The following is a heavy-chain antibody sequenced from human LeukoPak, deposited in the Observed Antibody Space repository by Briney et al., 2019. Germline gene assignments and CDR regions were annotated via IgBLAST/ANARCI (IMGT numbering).Heavy chain of an antibody. Sequence: GGSLRLSCAASGFTFSSYWIHWVRQAPEKGLVWVSRINPDGSTATYADSVEGRFTISRDNARNTLYLQMNSLRVEDTAVYYCARDPPHGYSSDNWFDPWGQGTLVTVSS. V-gene: IGHV3-74*01. J-gene: IGHJ5*02. CDR2: INPDGSTA. CDR1: GFTFSSYW. CDR3: ARDPPHGYSSDNWFDP. D-gene: IGHD1-1*01.